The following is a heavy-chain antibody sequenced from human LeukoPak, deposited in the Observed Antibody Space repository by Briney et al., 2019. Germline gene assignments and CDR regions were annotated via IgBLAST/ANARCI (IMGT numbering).Heavy chain of an antibody. Sequence: PGGSLRLSCAASGFTFSSYSMNWVRQAPGKGPEWVSSISSSSSYIYYANSVKGRFTISRDNAKNLLYLQMNSLRAEDTAVYYCAREQAAAGRAYFDYWGQGTLVTVSS. CDR2: ISSSSSYI. V-gene: IGHV3-21*01. J-gene: IGHJ4*02. CDR1: GFTFSSYS. D-gene: IGHD6-13*01. CDR3: AREQAAAGRAYFDY.